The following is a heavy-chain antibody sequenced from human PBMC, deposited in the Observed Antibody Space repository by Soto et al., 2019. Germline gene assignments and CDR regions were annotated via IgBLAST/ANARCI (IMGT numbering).Heavy chain of an antibody. CDR3: ASPYSSSWYGSEYFQH. Sequence: EVQLVESGGGLVQPGGSLRLSCAASGFTFSSYSMNWVRQAPGKGLEWVSYISSSSSTIYYADSVKGRFTISRDNAKNSLYLQMNSLRAEDTAVYYCASPYSSSWYGSEYFQHWGQGTLVTVSS. CDR2: ISSSSSTI. V-gene: IGHV3-48*01. J-gene: IGHJ1*01. CDR1: GFTFSSYS. D-gene: IGHD6-13*01.